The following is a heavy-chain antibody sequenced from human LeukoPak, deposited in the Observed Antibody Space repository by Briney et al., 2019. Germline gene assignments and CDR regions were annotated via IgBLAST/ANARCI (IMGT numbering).Heavy chain of an antibody. D-gene: IGHD1-26*01. J-gene: IGHJ4*02. CDR1: GFTFSDAW. CDR2: MSGSGGRI. V-gene: IGHV3-23*01. CDR3: ARAPLLDY. Sequence: GGSLRLSCAASGFTFSDAWMSWVRQAPGKGLEWVSSMSGSGGRINYADSVKGRFTISRDNSRNTLYLQMNSLRAEDTAVYYCARAPLLDYWGQGTLVTVSS.